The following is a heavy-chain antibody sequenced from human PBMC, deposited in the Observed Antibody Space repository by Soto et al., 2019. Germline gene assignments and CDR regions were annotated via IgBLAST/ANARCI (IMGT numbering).Heavy chain of an antibody. Sequence: SEPVSLTGFVAGACVTSHHWCWIRQFPGQGLEWIAYTSYTGNTNYNPSLQSRVTISLDTSKNQLSLKLTSMTAADTAAYYCARYIHAGVTHHVEPCGPRTLATVSS. CDR2: TSYTGNT. D-gene: IGHD2-8*01. J-gene: IGHJ5*02. V-gene: IGHV4-59*02. CDR1: GACVTSHH. CDR3: ARYIHAGVTHHVEP.